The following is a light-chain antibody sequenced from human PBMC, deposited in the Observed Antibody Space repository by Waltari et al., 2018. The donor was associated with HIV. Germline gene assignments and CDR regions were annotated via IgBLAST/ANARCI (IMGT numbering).Light chain of an antibody. CDR3: CSYVGWSTILYV. CDR2: EVS. J-gene: IGLJ1*01. V-gene: IGLV2-23*02. Sequence: QSALTQPASVSGSPGQSITISCSGTSSDVGRYTLVSCYQQHPGKAPKLMIYEVSKRPSGVSNRFSGSKSGNTASLTISGLQAEDEADYYCCSYVGWSTILYVFGTGTKVTVL. CDR1: SSDVGRYTL.